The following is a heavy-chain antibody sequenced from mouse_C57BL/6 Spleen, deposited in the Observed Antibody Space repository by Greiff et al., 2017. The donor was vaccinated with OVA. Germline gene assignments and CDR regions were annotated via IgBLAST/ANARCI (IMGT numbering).Heavy chain of an antibody. V-gene: IGHV1-26*01. CDR2: INPNNGGT. CDR1: GYTFTDYY. CDR3: ARDGNYEGTWFAY. J-gene: IGHJ3*01. Sequence: EVQLQQSGPELVKPGASVKISCKASGYTFTDYYMNWVKQSHGKSLEWIGDINPNNGGTSYNQKFKGKATLTVDKSSSTAYMELRSLTSEDSAVYYCARDGNYEGTWFAYWGKGTLVTVSA. D-gene: IGHD2-1*01.